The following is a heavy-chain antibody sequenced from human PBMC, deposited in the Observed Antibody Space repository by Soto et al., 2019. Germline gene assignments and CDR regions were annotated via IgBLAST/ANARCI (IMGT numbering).Heavy chain of an antibody. J-gene: IGHJ4*02. D-gene: IGHD3-3*01. CDR1: GFTFSSYA. CDR3: AKAQRFRPRPGQARYYFDY. CDR2: ISGSGGST. V-gene: IGHV3-23*01. Sequence: PGGSLRLSCAASGFTFSSYAMSWVRQAPGKGLEWVSAISGSGGSTYYADSVKGRFTISGDNSKNTLYLQMNSLRAEDTAVYYCAKAQRFRPRPGQARYYFDYWGQGTLVTVSS.